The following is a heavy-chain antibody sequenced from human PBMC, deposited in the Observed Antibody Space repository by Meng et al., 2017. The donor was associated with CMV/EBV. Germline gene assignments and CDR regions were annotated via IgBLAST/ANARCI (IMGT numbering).Heavy chain of an antibody. CDR2: ISSSSSYI. V-gene: IGHV3-21*01. Sequence: GESLKISCAASGFTFSSYSMNWVRQAPGKGLEWVSSISSSSSYIYYADSVKGRFTLSRDNAKNSLYLQMNSLRAEDTAVYYCARVYIAAAGVSDYWGQGTLVTVSS. D-gene: IGHD6-13*01. CDR3: ARVYIAAAGVSDY. CDR1: GFTFSSYS. J-gene: IGHJ4*02.